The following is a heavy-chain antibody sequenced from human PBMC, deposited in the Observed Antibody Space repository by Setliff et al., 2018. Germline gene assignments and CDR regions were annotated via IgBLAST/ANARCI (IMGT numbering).Heavy chain of an antibody. CDR1: GGSISSYY. Sequence: ETLSLTCTVSGGSISSYYWSWIRQPPGKRLEWIGYIYYSGSTNCNPSLESRVTISVDTSKNQFSLRLNSATAADTAVYYCARLRGAFDYWGQGTLVTVSS. J-gene: IGHJ4*02. CDR3: ARLRGAFDY. D-gene: IGHD3-16*01. CDR2: IYYSGST. V-gene: IGHV4-59*01.